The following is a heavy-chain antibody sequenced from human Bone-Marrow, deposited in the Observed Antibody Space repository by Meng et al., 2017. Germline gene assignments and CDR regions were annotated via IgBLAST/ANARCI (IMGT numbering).Heavy chain of an antibody. V-gene: IGHV4-34*01. CDR2: INHSGGT. Sequence: RKHGGVRLLSPAQPLPLLCVCSVGPFSHYYLGGIRQPPGKGLDLIGEINHSGGTNYNPSLESRATISVDTSQNNLSLKLSSVTAADSAVYYCARGPTTMAHDFDYWGQGTLVTVSS. D-gene: IGHD4-11*01. CDR3: ARGPTTMAHDFDY. CDR1: VGPFSHYY. J-gene: IGHJ4*02.